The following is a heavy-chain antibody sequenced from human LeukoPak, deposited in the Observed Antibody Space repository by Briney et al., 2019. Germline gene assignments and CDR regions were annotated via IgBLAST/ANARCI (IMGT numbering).Heavy chain of an antibody. V-gene: IGHV4-4*07. CDR3: ARDSPDFGVVIWAPALEV. D-gene: IGHD3-3*01. J-gene: IGHJ4*02. Sequence: KPSETLSLTCTVSGGSISSYYWSWIRQPAGKGLEWIGRIYTSGSTNYNPSLKSRVTMSVDTSKNQFSLKLSSVTAADTAVYYCARDSPDFGVVIWAPALEVWGQGTLVTVSS. CDR1: GGSISSYY. CDR2: IYTSGST.